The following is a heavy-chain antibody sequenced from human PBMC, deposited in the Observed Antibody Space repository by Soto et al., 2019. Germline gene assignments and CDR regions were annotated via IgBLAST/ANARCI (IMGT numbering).Heavy chain of an antibody. CDR3: AREGFGALRGLVDV. J-gene: IGHJ6*04. CDR2: VHYSWGS. D-gene: IGHD3-10*01. CDR1: GGSISSYH. Sequence: PSETLSLTCTVSGGSISSYHWSWIRQTPGKGLEWIGYVHYSWGSNYNPSLKSRVAISLDTSKSQLSLKLTSVTATDTAVYFCAREGFGALRGLVDVWGKGTTVTVSS. V-gene: IGHV4-59*12.